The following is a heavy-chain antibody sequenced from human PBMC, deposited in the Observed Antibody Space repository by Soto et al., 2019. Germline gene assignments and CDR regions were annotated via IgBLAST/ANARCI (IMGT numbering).Heavy chain of an antibody. CDR3: ARAPSIAVAGSWYYFDY. CDR2: ISAYNGNT. J-gene: IGHJ4*02. V-gene: IGHV1-18*01. D-gene: IGHD6-19*01. Sequence: ASVKVSCKASGYTFTSYGISWVRQAPGQGLEWMGWISAYNGNTNYAQKLQGRVTMTTDTSTSTAYMELRSLRSDDTAVYYCARAPSIAVAGSWYYFDYWGQGTLVTVSS. CDR1: GYTFTSYG.